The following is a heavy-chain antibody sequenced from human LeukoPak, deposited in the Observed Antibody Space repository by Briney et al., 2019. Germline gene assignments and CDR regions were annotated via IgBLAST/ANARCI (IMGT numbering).Heavy chain of an antibody. CDR1: GFTFTTYW. D-gene: IGHD2-15*01. V-gene: IGHV3-74*01. CDR3: ARGRSCDY. Sequence: GGSLRLSCAASGFTFTTYWMHWVRQAPGKGLVWVSHINSDGSITSYADSVKGRFTISRDNAKNTLYLQMDSLRAEDTAFYYCARGRSCDYWGQGTLVTVSS. J-gene: IGHJ4*02. CDR2: INSDGSIT.